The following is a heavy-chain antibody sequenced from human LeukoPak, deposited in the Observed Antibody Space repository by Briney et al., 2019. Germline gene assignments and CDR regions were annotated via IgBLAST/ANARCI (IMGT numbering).Heavy chain of an antibody. J-gene: IGHJ5*02. V-gene: IGHV3-23*01. CDR2: ISGTGGST. Sequence: GGSLRLSCAASGFTLSSYDMTWVRQAPGKGLEWVSGISGTGGSTYYADSVKGRFTISRDNSKKTLYLQMNSLRAEDTAVYYCARSSGTDSGWWYWFDPWGQGTLVTVSS. CDR1: GFTLSSYD. D-gene: IGHD6-19*01. CDR3: ARSSGTDSGWWYWFDP.